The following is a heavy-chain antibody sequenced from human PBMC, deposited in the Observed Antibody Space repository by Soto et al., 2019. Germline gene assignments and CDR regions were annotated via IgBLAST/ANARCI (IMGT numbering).Heavy chain of an antibody. J-gene: IGHJ4*02. V-gene: IGHV3-30*18. Sequence: QVQLVESGGGVVHPGRSLRLYCVASGIDLENYGIHWVRQAPGEGLEWVAVISSDGTKKSYIGSVRGRFTISRDTSRSTVFLQTNSLRREDTAMSYCVKGGGGVRYNYNIRGDSWGQGPKVTVSS. D-gene: IGHD5-18*01. CDR1: GIDLENYG. CDR2: ISSDGTKK. CDR3: VKGGGGVRYNYNIRGDS.